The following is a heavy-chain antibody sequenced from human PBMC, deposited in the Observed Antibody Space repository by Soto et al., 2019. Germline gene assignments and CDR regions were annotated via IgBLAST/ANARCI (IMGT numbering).Heavy chain of an antibody. CDR1: GFTFSSYG. J-gene: IGHJ5*02. D-gene: IGHD6-13*01. CDR3: ARHPERIAQIGWFDP. CDR2: ISSSITI. V-gene: IGHV3-48*01. Sequence: PGGSLRLSCAASGFTFSSYGMNWVRQAPGKGLEWVSYISSSITIYYADSVKGRFTISRDNAKNSLYLQMNSLRAEDTAVYYCARHPERIAQIGWFDPWGQGTLVTVPQ.